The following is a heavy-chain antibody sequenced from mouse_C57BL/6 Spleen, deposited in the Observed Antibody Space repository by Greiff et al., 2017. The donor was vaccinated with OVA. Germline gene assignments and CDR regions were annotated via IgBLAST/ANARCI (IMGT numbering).Heavy chain of an antibody. CDR1: GFSFTSYG. J-gene: IGHJ4*01. D-gene: IGHD2-1*01. CDR3: ASHEGNCVYSAMDY. V-gene: IGHV2-6*03. CDR2: IWSDGST. Sequence: QVQLQESGPGLVAPSQSLSITCTVSGFSFTSYGVHWVRQPPGKGLEWLVVIWSDGSTTYNSALKSRLSISKDNSKSQAFFKMNSLQTDDTAMYYCASHEGNCVYSAMDYWGQGTSVTVSS.